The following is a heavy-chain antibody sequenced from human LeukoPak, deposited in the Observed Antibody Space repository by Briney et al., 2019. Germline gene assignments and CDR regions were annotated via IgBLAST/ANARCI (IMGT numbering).Heavy chain of an antibody. Sequence: GASVKVSCKASGYTFTSSAINWVRQAPGQGLEWMGWISAYNGNTNYAQRLQGRVTMTTDRSTSTAYMELRSLTYDDTAVYYCATGAHYYDILNGYGNWFDPWGQGTLVTVSS. CDR1: GYTFTSSA. D-gene: IGHD3-9*01. V-gene: IGHV1-18*01. CDR3: ATGAHYYDILNGYGNWFDP. CDR2: ISAYNGNT. J-gene: IGHJ5*02.